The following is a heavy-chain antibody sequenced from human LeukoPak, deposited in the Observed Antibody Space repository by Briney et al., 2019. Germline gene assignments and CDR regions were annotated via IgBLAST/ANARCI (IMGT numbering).Heavy chain of an antibody. CDR1: GFTFGNYA. CDR3: AKARTLVAVAGTVVDY. D-gene: IGHD6-19*01. J-gene: IGHJ4*02. Sequence: PGGSLRLSCTASGFTFGNYAMSWVRQAPGKGLGWVSIISGSSTSTYYADSVKGRFTISRDNSKNTLYLQMNSLRAEDTAVYYCAKARTLVAVAGTVVDYWGQGTLVTVSS. CDR2: ISGSSTST. V-gene: IGHV3-23*01.